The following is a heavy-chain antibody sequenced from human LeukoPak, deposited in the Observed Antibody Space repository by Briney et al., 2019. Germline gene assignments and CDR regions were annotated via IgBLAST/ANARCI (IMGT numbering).Heavy chain of an antibody. J-gene: IGHJ1*01. CDR1: GGSISSYY. CDR3: ARRRRYFAEYFQH. CDR2: IYDSENT. D-gene: IGHD1-1*01. Sequence: SETLSLTCTVSGGSISSYYWSWIRQPPGKGLEWIGYIYDSENTNYNPSLQSRVTISLDTSKNQFSLKLSSVTAADTVVYYCARRRRYFAEYFQHWGQGTLVTVSS. V-gene: IGHV4-59*01.